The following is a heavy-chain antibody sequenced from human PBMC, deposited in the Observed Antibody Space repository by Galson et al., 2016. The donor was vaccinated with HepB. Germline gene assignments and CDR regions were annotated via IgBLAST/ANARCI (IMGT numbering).Heavy chain of an antibody. J-gene: IGHJ4*02. CDR3: AQSSSSRNGPLDY. CDR1: GFTFSSYG. Sequence: SLRLSCAASGFTFSSYGMHWVRQAPGKGLEWVAVIWNDGSNKYYADSVKGRFTISRDNSKNTLYLQMNSLRAEDTAVYYCAQSSSSRNGPLDYWGQGTLVTVSS. D-gene: IGHD6-6*01. V-gene: IGHV3-33*08. CDR2: IWNDGSNK.